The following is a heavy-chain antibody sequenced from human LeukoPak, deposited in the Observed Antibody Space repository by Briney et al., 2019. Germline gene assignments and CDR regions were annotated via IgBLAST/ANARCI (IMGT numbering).Heavy chain of an antibody. J-gene: IGHJ4*02. D-gene: IGHD3-10*01. CDR3: ARDPYGFGESFDS. Sequence: LTGGSLRLSYAASGLTFSSDWMHWVAQAPGKGLLWVIRINSDGSRTTYADAVKGRATVSRDNAQNTLYLQMNSLGADDTAVYYCARDPYGFGESFDSWGQGTLVTVSS. CDR2: INSDGSRT. V-gene: IGHV3-74*03. CDR1: GLTFSSDW.